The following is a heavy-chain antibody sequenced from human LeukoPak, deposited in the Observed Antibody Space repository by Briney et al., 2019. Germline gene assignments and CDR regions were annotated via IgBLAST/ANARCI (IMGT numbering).Heavy chain of an antibody. Sequence: GGSLRLSCSASGFTFSSYAMHWVRQAPGKGLEYVSAISSNGGSTYYADSVKGRFTISRDNSKNTLYLQKSSLRAEDTAVYYCVKPGLGYFDSYYFDYWGQGTLVTVSS. CDR2: ISSNGGST. J-gene: IGHJ4*02. D-gene: IGHD3-9*01. CDR3: VKPGLGYFDSYYFDY. V-gene: IGHV3-64D*06. CDR1: GFTFSSYA.